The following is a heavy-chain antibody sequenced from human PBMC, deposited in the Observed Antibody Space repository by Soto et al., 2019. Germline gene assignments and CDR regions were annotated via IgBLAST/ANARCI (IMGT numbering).Heavy chain of an antibody. J-gene: IGHJ6*02. V-gene: IGHV1-18*01. Sequence: ASVKVSCKASGYTFTSYGISWVRQAPGQGLEWMGWISAYNGNTNYAQKLQGRVTMTTDTSTSTAYMELRSLRSDDTAVYYRARGEVTYYDFWSGYSPYFYYGKDVWGQGTTVTVSS. CDR1: GYTFTSYG. CDR2: ISAYNGNT. CDR3: ARGEVTYYDFWSGYSPYFYYGKDV. D-gene: IGHD3-3*01.